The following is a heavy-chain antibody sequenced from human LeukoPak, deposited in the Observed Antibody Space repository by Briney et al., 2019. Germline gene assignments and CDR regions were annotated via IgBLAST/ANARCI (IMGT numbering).Heavy chain of an antibody. J-gene: IGHJ5*02. V-gene: IGHV4-34*01. CDR3: ARGYSSSWFDP. Sequence: TETLSLTCAVYGGSFSGYYWSWIRQPPGKGLEWIGEINHSGSTNYNPSLKSRVTISVDTSKNQFSLKLSSVTAAGTAVYYCARGYSSSWFDPWGQGTLVTVSS. CDR1: GGSFSGYY. D-gene: IGHD6-13*01. CDR2: INHSGST.